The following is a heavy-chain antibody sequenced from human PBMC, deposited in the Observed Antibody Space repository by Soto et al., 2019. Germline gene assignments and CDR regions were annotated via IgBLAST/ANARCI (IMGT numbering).Heavy chain of an antibody. CDR3: ARDKTTYFDY. CDR1: GGSISSYY. V-gene: IGHV4-59*01. Sequence: SETLSLTCTVSGGSISSYYWSWIRQPPGKGLEWIGYIYYSGSTNYNPSLKSRVTISVDTSKNQFSLKLSSVTAADTAVYYCARDKTTYFDYWGQGTLVTSPQ. D-gene: IGHD1-1*01. CDR2: IYYSGST. J-gene: IGHJ4*02.